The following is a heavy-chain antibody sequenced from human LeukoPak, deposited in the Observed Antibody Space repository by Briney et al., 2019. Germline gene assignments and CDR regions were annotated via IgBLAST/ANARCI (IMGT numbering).Heavy chain of an antibody. D-gene: IGHD6-19*01. CDR1: GFTFSDYY. CDR3: ARGPDSSGWYLDY. J-gene: IGHJ4*02. V-gene: IGHV3-11*05. CDR2: ISSSSSYT. Sequence: GGSLRLSCAASGFTFSDYYMSWIRQAPGNGLEWVSYISSSSSYTNYADSVKGRFTISRDNAKNSLYLQMNSLRAEDTAVYYCARGPDSSGWYLDYWGQGTLDTVSS.